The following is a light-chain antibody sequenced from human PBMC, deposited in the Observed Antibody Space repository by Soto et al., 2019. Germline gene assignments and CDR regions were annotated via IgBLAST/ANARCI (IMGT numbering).Light chain of an antibody. CDR1: QSISSW. V-gene: IGKV1-5*01. CDR2: DAS. J-gene: IGKJ3*01. Sequence: DIQMTQSPSTLSASVGDRVTITCRASQSISSWLAWYQQKPGKAPKLLIYDASSLESGVPSRFSGSGSGTEFTLTISSLQPDDFATYYCQQYKSYLGTFGRGTKVDIK. CDR3: QQYKSYLGT.